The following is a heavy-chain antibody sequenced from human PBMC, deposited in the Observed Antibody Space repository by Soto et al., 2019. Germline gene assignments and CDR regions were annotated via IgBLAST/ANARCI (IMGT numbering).Heavy chain of an antibody. V-gene: IGHV3-33*01. J-gene: IGHJ4*02. CDR3: AGAKGGDWYFDY. CDR2: IWYDGSIK. CDR1: GLTFSSYG. Sequence: QVQLVESGGGGVQPGRSLRRSCAASGLTFSSYGMHWVRQAPGKGLEWVEVIWYDGSIKYYEDSGKGRFTITRDNSKNTLYLQMSSRRADDTAVYYCAGAKGGDWYFDYWGQGTLVTASS. D-gene: IGHD2-21*01.